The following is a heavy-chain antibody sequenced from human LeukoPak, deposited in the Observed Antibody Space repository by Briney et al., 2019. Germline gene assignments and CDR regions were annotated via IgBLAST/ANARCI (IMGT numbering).Heavy chain of an antibody. CDR1: GFTFSSYA. D-gene: IGHD3-10*01. J-gene: IGHJ4*02. CDR3: VKDRGWGVISEDY. V-gene: IGHV3-64D*06. CDR2: ISSNGGST. Sequence: GGSLRLSCSASGFTFSSYAMHWVRQAPRQGLEYVSAISSNGGSTYYADSVKGRFTISRDNSKNTLYLQMSSLRAEDTAVYYCVKDRGWGVISEDYWGQGTLVTVSS.